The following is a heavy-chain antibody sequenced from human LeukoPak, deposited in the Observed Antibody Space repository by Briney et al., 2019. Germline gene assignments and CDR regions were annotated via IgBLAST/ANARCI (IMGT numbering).Heavy chain of an antibody. V-gene: IGHV1-8*02. D-gene: IGHD5-18*01. CDR1: GYTFTGYY. CDR3: ARSGFGNSYGRADY. CDR2: MNPNSGNT. J-gene: IGHJ4*02. Sequence: ASVKVSCKASGYTFTGYYMHWVRQAPGQGLEWMGWMNPNSGNTGYAQKFQGRVTMTRNTSISTAYMELSSLRSEDTAVYYCARSGFGNSYGRADYWGQGTLVTVSS.